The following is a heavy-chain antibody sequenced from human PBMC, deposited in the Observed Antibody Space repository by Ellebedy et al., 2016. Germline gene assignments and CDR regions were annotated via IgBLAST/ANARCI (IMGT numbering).Heavy chain of an antibody. J-gene: IGHJ4*02. D-gene: IGHD3-3*01. CDR3: ARGKFHYDFWSGYRGYFDY. CDR2: IYHRGNT. CDR1: GYSISSGYY. V-gene: IGHV4-38-2*02. Sequence: SETLSLTCTVSGYSISSGYYWGWIRQPPGKGLEWIGSIYHRGNTYYNPSLKSQVTISVDTSKNQFSLKLSSVTAADTAVYYCARGKFHYDFWSGYRGYFDYWGQGTLVTVSS.